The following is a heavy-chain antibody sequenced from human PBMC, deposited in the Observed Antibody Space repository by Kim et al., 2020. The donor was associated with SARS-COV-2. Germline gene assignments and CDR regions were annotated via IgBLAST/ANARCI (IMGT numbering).Heavy chain of an antibody. J-gene: IGHJ4*02. CDR2: ISGGGGST. Sequence: GGSLRLSCAASGFTFSTYAMSWVRQAPGKGLEWVSTISGGGGSTYYADSVKGRFTISRDNSKNTLYLQMNSLRAEDTAVYYCAKYGSGRLYFDYWGQGTLVTVSS. CDR3: AKYGSGRLYFDY. D-gene: IGHD3-10*01. CDR1: GFTFSTYA. V-gene: IGHV3-23*01.